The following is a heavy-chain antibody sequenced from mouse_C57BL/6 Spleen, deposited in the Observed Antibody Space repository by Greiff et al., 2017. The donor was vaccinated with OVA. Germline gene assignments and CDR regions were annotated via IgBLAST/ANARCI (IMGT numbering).Heavy chain of an antibody. CDR3: TRKGPRGSSYDY. D-gene: IGHD1-1*01. Sequence: VQLQQSGAELVRPGASVTLSCKASGYTFTDYEMHWVKQTPVHGLEWIGAIDPETGGTAYNQKFKGKAILTADKSSSTAYMELRSLTSEDSAVYYCTRKGPRGSSYDYWGQGTTLTVSS. V-gene: IGHV1-15*01. CDR2: IDPETGGT. J-gene: IGHJ2*01. CDR1: GYTFTDYE.